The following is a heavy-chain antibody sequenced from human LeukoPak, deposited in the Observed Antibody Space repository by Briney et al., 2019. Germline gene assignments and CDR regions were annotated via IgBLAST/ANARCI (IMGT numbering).Heavy chain of an antibody. J-gene: IGHJ6*03. CDR2: MNPKSGNT. CDR3: ARGKGVDYGSGSYPHYYMDV. D-gene: IGHD3-10*01. CDR1: GYTFTSYD. V-gene: IGHV1-8*02. Sequence: AASVKVSCKASGYTFTSYDINWVRQATGQGLEWMGWMNPKSGNTGYAQKFQGRVTMTRNTSISTAYMELSSLRSEDTAVYYCARGKGVDYGSGSYPHYYMDVWGKGTTVTISS.